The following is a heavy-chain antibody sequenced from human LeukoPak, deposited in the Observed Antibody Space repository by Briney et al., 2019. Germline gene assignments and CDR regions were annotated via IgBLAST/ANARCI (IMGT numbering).Heavy chain of an antibody. J-gene: IGHJ6*03. D-gene: IGHD3-22*01. CDR1: GFTFDDYA. CDR2: ISWNSGSI. V-gene: IGHV3-9*01. CDR3: AKDPTYYYDSSGYSPPYYYMDV. Sequence: GGSLRLSCAASGFTFDDYAMHWVRQAPGKGLEWVSGISWNSGSIGYADSVKGRFTISRDNSKNTLYLQMNSLRAEDTAVYYCAKDPTYYYDSSGYSPPYYYMDVWGKGTTVTISS.